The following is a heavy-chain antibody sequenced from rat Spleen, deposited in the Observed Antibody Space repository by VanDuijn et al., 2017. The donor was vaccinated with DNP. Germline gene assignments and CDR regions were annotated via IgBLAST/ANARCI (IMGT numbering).Heavy chain of an antibody. J-gene: IGHJ2*01. CDR3: TRVGYSDLFDY. V-gene: IGHV5-20*01. Sequence: EVQLVESGGGLVQPGRSLKLSCAASGFTFSAYYMAWVRQAPAKGLEWVATISTNGGSTYYRDSVKGRFTVSRDNAKTTLYLQMNGLRSEDTATYYCTRVGYSDLFDYWGQGVMVTVSS. CDR2: ISTNGGST. CDR1: GFTFSAYY. D-gene: IGHD1-1*01.